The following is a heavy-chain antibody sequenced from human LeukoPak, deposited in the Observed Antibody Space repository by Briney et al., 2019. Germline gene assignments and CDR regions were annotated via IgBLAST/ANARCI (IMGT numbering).Heavy chain of an antibody. J-gene: IGHJ6*03. CDR3: ARNKIGGDYYYYMDV. Sequence: SETLSLTCTVSGGSISSYCWSWIRQPPGKGLEWVGYIYYSGSTNYNPSLKSRVTISVDTSKNQFSLKLSSVTAADTAVYYCARNKIGGDYYYYMDVWGKGTTVTVSS. CDR2: IYYSGST. V-gene: IGHV4-59*01. D-gene: IGHD1-26*01. CDR1: GGSISSYC.